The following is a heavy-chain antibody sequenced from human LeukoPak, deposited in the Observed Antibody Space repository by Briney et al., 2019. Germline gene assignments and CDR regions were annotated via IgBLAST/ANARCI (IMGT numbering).Heavy chain of an antibody. Sequence: GGSRSLASAVDGFTLSIFSMNWDRQAEGGGMEWVSYHSKSSSTKEYADSVKGRFNISRDNAKNSVYLQMNCRRAQDTVVDYCARDLEGGEAYLGQGTMVTV. CDR1: GFTLSIFS. J-gene: IGHJ4*02. CDR2: HSKSSSTK. V-gene: IGHV3-48*01. D-gene: IGHD7-27*01. CDR3: ARDLEGGEAY.